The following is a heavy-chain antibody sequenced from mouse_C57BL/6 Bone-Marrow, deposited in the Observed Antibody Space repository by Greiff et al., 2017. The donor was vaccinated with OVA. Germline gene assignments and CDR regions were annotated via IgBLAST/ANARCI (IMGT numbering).Heavy chain of an antibody. V-gene: IGHV1-82*01. Sequence: VKLQESGPELVKPGASVKISCKASGYAFSSSWMNWVKQRPGKGLEWIGRIYPGDGDTNYNGKFKGKATLTADKSSSTAYMQLSSLTSEDSAVYYCAREDDYDGYCDVWGTGTTVTVSS. CDR3: AREDDYDGYCDV. CDR1: GYAFSSSW. J-gene: IGHJ1*03. D-gene: IGHD2-4*01. CDR2: IYPGDGDT.